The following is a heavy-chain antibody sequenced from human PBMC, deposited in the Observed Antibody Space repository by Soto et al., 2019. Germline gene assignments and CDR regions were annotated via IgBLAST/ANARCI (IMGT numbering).Heavy chain of an antibody. V-gene: IGHV3-23*01. D-gene: IGHD3-16*02. Sequence: GGSLRLSCAASGFTFSSYAMSWVRQAPGKGLEWVSAISGSGGSTYYADSVKGRFTISRDNSKNTLYLQMNSLRAEDTAVYYCAKDSNDYIWGSYQTRYNWFDPWGQGTLVTVSS. CDR1: GFTFSSYA. J-gene: IGHJ5*02. CDR2: ISGSGGST. CDR3: AKDSNDYIWGSYQTRYNWFDP.